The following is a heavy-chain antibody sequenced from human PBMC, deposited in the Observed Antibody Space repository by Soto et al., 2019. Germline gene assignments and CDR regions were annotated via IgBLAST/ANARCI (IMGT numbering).Heavy chain of an antibody. CDR3: ARGDYYGSGNYYNKKYNYYGLDV. CDR2: ISPDGSDK. Sequence: QPGGSLRLSCAASGFTFNTYGMNWVRQAPGKGLEWVALISPDGSDKSYTDSVKGRFAVSRDNSKNTLYLQMNSLRPEDTAVYYCARGDYYGSGNYYNKKYNYYGLDVWGQGTTVTVSS. V-gene: IGHV3-30*03. D-gene: IGHD3-10*01. J-gene: IGHJ6*02. CDR1: GFTFNTYG.